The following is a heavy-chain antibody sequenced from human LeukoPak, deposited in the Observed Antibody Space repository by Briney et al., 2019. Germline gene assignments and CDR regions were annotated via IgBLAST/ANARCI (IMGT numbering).Heavy chain of an antibody. Sequence: SVKVSCTASGGTFSSYAISWVRQAPGQGLEWMGGIIPIFGTANYAQKFQGRVTITADESTSTAYMELSSLRSEDTAVYYCAGCGGDCYSGLGAFDIWGQGTMVTVSS. CDR1: GGTFSSYA. CDR2: IIPIFGTA. D-gene: IGHD2-21*02. CDR3: AGCGGDCYSGLGAFDI. V-gene: IGHV1-69*13. J-gene: IGHJ3*02.